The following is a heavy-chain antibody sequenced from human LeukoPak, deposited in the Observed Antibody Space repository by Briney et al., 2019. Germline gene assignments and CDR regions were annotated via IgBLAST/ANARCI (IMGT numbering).Heavy chain of an antibody. CDR3: ASVRGDYGDYVNYFDY. V-gene: IGHV4-30-4*08. CDR2: FYYSGST. Sequence: PSQTLSLTCTVSGGSISSGDYYWRWIRRPPGKGLEWIVYFYYSGSTYYNPSLKSRVTISVDTSKNQFSLKLSSVTAADTAVYYCASVRGDYGDYVNYFDYWGQGTLVTVSS. D-gene: IGHD4-17*01. CDR1: GGSISSGDYY. J-gene: IGHJ4*02.